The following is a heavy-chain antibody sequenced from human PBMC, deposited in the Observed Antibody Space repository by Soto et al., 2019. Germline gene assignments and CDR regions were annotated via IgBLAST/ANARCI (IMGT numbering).Heavy chain of an antibody. CDR1: GFTFSSYG. J-gene: IGHJ4*02. CDR3: AKDFNRPTNTAMASN. V-gene: IGHV3-30*18. CDR2: ISYDGSNK. D-gene: IGHD5-18*01. Sequence: PGGSLRLSCAASGFTFSSYGMHWVRQAPGKGLEWVAVISYDGSNKYYADSVKGRFTISRDNSKNTLYLQMNSLRAEDTAVYYCAKDFNRPTNTAMASNWGQGTLVTVSS.